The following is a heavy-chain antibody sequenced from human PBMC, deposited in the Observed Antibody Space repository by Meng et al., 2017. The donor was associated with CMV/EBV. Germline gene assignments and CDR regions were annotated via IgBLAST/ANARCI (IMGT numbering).Heavy chain of an antibody. CDR3: AREAGGREYCSSTSCSFDY. V-gene: IGHV1-69*02. J-gene: IGHJ4*02. CDR1: GGIISSYT. Sequence: SVKVSCKASGGIISSYTISWVRQAPGQGLEWMGRIIPILGIANYAQKFQGRVTITADKSTSTAYMELSSLRSEDTAVYYCAREAGGREYCSSTSCSFDYWGQGTLVTVSS. D-gene: IGHD2-2*01. CDR2: IIPILGIA.